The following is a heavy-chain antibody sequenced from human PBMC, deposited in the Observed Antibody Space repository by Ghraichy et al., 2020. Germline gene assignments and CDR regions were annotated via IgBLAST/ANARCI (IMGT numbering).Heavy chain of an antibody. Sequence: GGSLRLSCAASGFTFSSYVMSWVRQAPGKGLEWVSAISGSGGSTYYADSVKGRFTISRDNSKNTLYLQMNSLRAEDTAIYYCAKDRGVITFGGVIVSNHLDAFDIWGQGTMVTVSS. D-gene: IGHD3-16*02. V-gene: IGHV3-23*01. CDR2: ISGSGGST. CDR1: GFTFSSYV. CDR3: AKDRGVITFGGVIVSNHLDAFDI. J-gene: IGHJ3*02.